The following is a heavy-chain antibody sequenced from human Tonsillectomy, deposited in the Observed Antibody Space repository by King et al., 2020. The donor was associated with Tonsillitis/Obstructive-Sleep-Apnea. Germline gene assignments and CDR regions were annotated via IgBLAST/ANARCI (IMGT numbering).Heavy chain of an antibody. CDR1: GGSFSGYY. CDR2: IDHSGST. V-gene: IGHV4-34*01. Sequence: VQLQQWGAGLLKPSETLSLTCAVYGGSFSGYYWSWIRQPPGKGLEWTGEIDHSGSTNYNPSPKSRVTISLDTSKNQFSLKLRSVTAADTAVYYCARLRFEDYVRGDGFDIWGQGTMVTVSS. CDR3: ARLRFEDYVRGDGFDI. D-gene: IGHD3-10*02. J-gene: IGHJ3*02.